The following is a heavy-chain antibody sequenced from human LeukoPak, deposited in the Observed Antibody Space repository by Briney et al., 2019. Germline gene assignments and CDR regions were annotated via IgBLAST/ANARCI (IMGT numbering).Heavy chain of an antibody. CDR3: ATYHWGSGLGN. V-gene: IGHV3-7*01. CDR2: IKQDGSEK. Sequence: GGSLRLSCAASGFTFSSYWMTWVRQAPGKGLEGVANIKQDGSEKYHVDSVKGRFTISRDNAKNSLYLQMNSLRAEDTAVYYCATYHWGSGLGNWGQGTLVTVSS. CDR1: GFTFSSYW. D-gene: IGHD3-16*01. J-gene: IGHJ4*02.